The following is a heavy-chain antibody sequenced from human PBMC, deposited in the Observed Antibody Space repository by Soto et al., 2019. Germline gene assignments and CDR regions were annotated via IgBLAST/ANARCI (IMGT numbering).Heavy chain of an antibody. J-gene: IGHJ6*02. CDR1: GFTLSSYD. D-gene: IGHD3-9*01. CDR3: TRKTPPTGMEV. Sequence: EVQLVESGGGLVQPGGSLRLSCAASGFTLSSYDIHWVRQATGEGLAWVSGIGSGGDTHYADSVNGRFIISREDGKNSLYLQMNTLRVGDTAVYYCTRKTPPTGMEVWGQGATVTVSS. CDR2: IGSGGDT. V-gene: IGHV3-13*01.